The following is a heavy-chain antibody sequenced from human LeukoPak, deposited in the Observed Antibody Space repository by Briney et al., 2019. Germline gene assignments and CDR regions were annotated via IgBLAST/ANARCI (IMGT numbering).Heavy chain of an antibody. V-gene: IGHV5-51*01. CDR1: GYSFSSYW. Sequence: GESLKISCKGSGYSFSSYWIGWVRQMPGKGLEWMGIIYPGDSDTRYSPSFQGQVTISADKSISTAYLQWSSLKASDTAMYYCARHRPYSSGWRHFDYGGQGTLVTVSS. CDR3: ARHRPYSSGWRHFDY. D-gene: IGHD6-19*01. CDR2: IYPGDSDT. J-gene: IGHJ4*02.